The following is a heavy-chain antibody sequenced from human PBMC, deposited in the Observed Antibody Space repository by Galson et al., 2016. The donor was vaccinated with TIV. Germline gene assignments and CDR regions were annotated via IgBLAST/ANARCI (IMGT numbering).Heavy chain of an antibody. CDR2: ISYDGSDQ. J-gene: IGHJ4*02. D-gene: IGHD4-17*01. V-gene: IGHV3-30*18. Sequence: SLRLSCAASGFTFSDYGMHWVRQAPGKGLEWVAVISYDGSDQYYAGSVKGRFTISRDNSKNTLYLQMNSLRSDDTAMYYCAKDPRLYGDYFLHYFYYWGQGTLVTVSS. CDR1: GFTFSDYG. CDR3: AKDPRLYGDYFLHYFYY.